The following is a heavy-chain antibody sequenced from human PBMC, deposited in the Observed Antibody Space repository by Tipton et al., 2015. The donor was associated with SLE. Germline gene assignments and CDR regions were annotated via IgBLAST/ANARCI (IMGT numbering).Heavy chain of an antibody. Sequence: QSGAEVKTPGASMKVSCKASGFTFTDYYLHWVRQAPGQGLEWMGRINLDIGGANYAQNFQGRVTLTRDTSINTAYMDLSSLKSDDTAVYYCARGIVDPGYYMGVWGKGTTVAVSS. V-gene: IGHV1-2*06. CDR2: INLDIGGA. CDR3: ARGIVDPGYYMGV. CDR1: GFTFTDYY. D-gene: IGHD2-15*01. J-gene: IGHJ6*03.